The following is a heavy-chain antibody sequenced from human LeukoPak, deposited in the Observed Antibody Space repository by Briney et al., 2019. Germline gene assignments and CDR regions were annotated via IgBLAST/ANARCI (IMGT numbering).Heavy chain of an antibody. J-gene: IGHJ3*02. CDR3: ARIRQWVSHGAFDI. D-gene: IGHD6-19*01. CDR2: IFPIFGTA. CDR1: GGTFSSYV. V-gene: IGHV1-69*06. Sequence: SVKVSCKASGGTFSSYVISWVRQAPGQGLEWMGGIFPIFGTANYAQNFQGRVTITADKSTSTAYMELSSLRSDDTAVYYCARIRQWVSHGAFDIWGQGTMVTVSS.